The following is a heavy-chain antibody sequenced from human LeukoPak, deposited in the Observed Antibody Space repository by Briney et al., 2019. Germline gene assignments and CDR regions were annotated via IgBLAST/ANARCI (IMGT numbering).Heavy chain of an antibody. V-gene: IGHV1-2*06. CDR3: ARDRLGDTYGYGDY. J-gene: IGHJ4*02. Sequence: ASVKVSCKASGYTFSDYYIHWVRQAPGQGPEWMGRINVNDSDTKFAQKFQGRVTMTRDTSIRTTYMELRGLKTDDTAVYYCARDRLGDTYGYGDYWGRGTLVSVSS. CDR2: INVNDSDT. D-gene: IGHD5-18*01. CDR1: GYTFSDYY.